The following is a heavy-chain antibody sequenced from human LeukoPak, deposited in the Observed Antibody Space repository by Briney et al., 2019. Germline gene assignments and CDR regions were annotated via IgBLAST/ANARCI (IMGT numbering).Heavy chain of an antibody. J-gene: IGHJ4*02. Sequence: GGSLRLSCAASGFTFSSYWMSWVRQAPGKGLEWVANIKEDGSDKYYVDSVKGRFTISRDNAKNSLYLQMNSLRAEDTAVYYCARDRGWLVFDYWGQGTLVTVSS. CDR1: GFTFSSYW. CDR2: IKEDGSDK. CDR3: ARDRGWLVFDY. D-gene: IGHD6-19*01. V-gene: IGHV3-7*01.